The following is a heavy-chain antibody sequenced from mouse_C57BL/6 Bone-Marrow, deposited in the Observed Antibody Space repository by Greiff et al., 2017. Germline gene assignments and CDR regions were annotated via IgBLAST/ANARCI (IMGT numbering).Heavy chain of an antibody. J-gene: IGHJ2*01. CDR2: INYDGSST. CDR3: VREYYAFDY. CDR1: GFTFSDYY. Sequence: EVKLVESEGGLVQPGSSMKLSCTASGFTFSDYYMAWVRQVPEKGLEWVANINYDGSSTYYLDSLKSRFIISRDNAKNILYLQMSSLESEDTATDYYVREYYAFDYWGQGTTLTVSS. V-gene: IGHV5-16*01. D-gene: IGHD1-1*01.